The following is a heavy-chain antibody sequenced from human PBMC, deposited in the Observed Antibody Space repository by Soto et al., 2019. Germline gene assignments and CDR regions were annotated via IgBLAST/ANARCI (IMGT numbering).Heavy chain of an antibody. D-gene: IGHD2-2*01. CDR3: ARGYCSSTSCYEFDY. CDR1: GGSISSYY. J-gene: IGHJ4*02. CDR2: VYYSGST. V-gene: IGHV4-59*12. Sequence: PSETLSLTCTVSGGSISSYYWSWIRQPPGKGLEWIGYVYYSGSTYYNPSLKSRVTISVDKSKNQFSLKLSSVTAADTAVYYCARGYCSSTSCYEFDYWGQGTLVTVSS.